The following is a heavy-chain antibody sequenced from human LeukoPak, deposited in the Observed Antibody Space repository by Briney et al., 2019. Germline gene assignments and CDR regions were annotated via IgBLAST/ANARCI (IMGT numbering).Heavy chain of an antibody. CDR1: GGSISSYY. D-gene: IGHD1-26*01. V-gene: IGHV4-4*07. Sequence: SETLSLTCTVSGGSISSYYWSWIRQPAGKGLEWLGRIYSTGSTRFNPSLKSRLTLSIDTSTNQFSLKLTSVTAADTAVYFCARQGYTVSYYFLDYWSQGTLVTVSS. CDR2: IYSTGST. J-gene: IGHJ4*02. CDR3: ARQGYTVSYYFLDY.